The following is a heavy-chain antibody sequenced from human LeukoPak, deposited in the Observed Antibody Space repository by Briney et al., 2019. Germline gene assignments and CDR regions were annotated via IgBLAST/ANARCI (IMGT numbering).Heavy chain of an antibody. D-gene: IGHD6-19*01. CDR1: GFTFSSYG. Sequence: GGSLRLSCAASGFTFSSYGMHWVRQAPGKGLEWVAFIRYDGSNKYYADSVKGRFTISRDNSKNTLYLQMHSLRAEDTAVYYCAREDLGLTGYSSGWTDYWGQGTLVTVSS. V-gene: IGHV3-30*02. CDR3: AREDLGLTGYSSGWTDY. CDR2: IRYDGSNK. J-gene: IGHJ4*02.